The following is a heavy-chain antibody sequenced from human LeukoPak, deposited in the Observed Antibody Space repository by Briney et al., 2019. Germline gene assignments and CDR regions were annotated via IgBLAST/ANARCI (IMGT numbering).Heavy chain of an antibody. CDR1: GGSFSGYY. V-gene: IGHV4-34*01. J-gene: IGHJ3*02. Sequence: SETLSLTCAVYGGSFSGYYWSWIRQPPGKGLEWIGEINHSGSTNYNPSLKSRVTISVDTPKNQFSLKLSSVTAADTAVYYCARVVPLNAFDIWGQGTMVTVSS. CDR2: INHSGST. CDR3: ARVVPLNAFDI.